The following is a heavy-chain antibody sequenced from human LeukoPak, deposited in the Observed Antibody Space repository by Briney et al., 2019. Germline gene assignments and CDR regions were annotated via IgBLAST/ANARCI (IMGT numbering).Heavy chain of an antibody. D-gene: IGHD1-26*01. CDR2: IYSGGST. J-gene: IGHJ6*02. CDR1: GFTVSSNY. CDR3: ARGGGSYYYGMDV. Sequence: GGSLRLSCAASGFTVSSNYMSWVRQAPGKGPEWVSVIYSGGSTYYADSVKGRFTISRDNSKNTLYLQMNSLRAEDTAVYYCARGGGSYYYGMDVWGQGTTVTVSS. V-gene: IGHV3-53*01.